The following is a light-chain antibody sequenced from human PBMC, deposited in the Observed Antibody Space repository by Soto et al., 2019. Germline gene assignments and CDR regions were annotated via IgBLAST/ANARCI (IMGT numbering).Light chain of an antibody. V-gene: IGKV3-15*01. Sequence: EIVMTQSPATLSVSPGERATLSCRASQSVSSNLSWYPQKPGQAPRLLIYGASTRATGIPARFSGSASGTEFTLTISSLQYEDFAVYYCQQYNNWPPWPFGQGTKVEIK. CDR1: QSVSSN. CDR3: QQYNNWPPWP. J-gene: IGKJ1*01. CDR2: GAS.